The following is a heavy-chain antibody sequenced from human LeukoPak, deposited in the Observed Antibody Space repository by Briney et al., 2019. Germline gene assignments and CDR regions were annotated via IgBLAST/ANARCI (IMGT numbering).Heavy chain of an antibody. CDR1: GFTFRNYW. D-gene: IGHD5-12*01. V-gene: IGHV3-74*01. Sequence: PGGSLRLSCAAYGFTFRNYWMHWVRQGPGKGLVWVSRINSDGSSTSYADSVKGRFTISRDNAKNTLDLQMNSLRAEDTAVYYCARGTGYGVFDYGGHGTLVTVSS. CDR3: ARGTGYGVFDY. CDR2: INSDGSST. J-gene: IGHJ4*01.